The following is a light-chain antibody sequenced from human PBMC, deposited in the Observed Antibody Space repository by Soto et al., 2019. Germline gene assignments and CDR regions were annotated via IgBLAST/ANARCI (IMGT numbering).Light chain of an antibody. CDR1: QSVRCN. Sequence: EIVMTQSPATLSVSPGERATLSCRASQSVRCNLAWYQQMPGQPPRLLIYSASTRATSIPARFSGSGSGTEFALTVSSLQSEDFAVYYCQQYNSWPLTFGGGTKVEIK. CDR3: QQYNSWPLT. J-gene: IGKJ4*01. V-gene: IGKV3D-15*01. CDR2: SAS.